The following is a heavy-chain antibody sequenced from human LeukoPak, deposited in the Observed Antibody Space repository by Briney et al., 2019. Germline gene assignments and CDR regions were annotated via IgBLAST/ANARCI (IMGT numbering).Heavy chain of an antibody. J-gene: IGHJ4*02. CDR3: ARGTEGDGYNLDY. D-gene: IGHD5-24*01. CDR2: INHRGGT. V-gene: IGHV4-34*01. CDR1: GGSFSGYY. Sequence: SETLSLTCAVYGGSFSGYYWSWIRQPPGKGLEWIGEINHRGGTNYNPSLKNRVTMSVDTSTNQFSLKLISVTAADTAVYYCARGTEGDGYNLDYWGQGTLVTVSS.